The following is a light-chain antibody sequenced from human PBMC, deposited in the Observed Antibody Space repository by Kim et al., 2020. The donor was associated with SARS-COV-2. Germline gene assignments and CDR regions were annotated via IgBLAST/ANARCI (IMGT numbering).Light chain of an antibody. V-gene: IGKV4-1*01. CDR1: QSVLYSSNNKNY. J-gene: IGKJ1*01. CDR2: WAS. CDR3: QQYYRLPQT. Sequence: ATINCKSSQSVLYSSNNKNYLAWYQQKPGQPPKLLIYWASTRESGVPDRFSGSGSGTDFTLTINSLQSKDVTVYYCQQYYRLPQTFGQGTKVDIK.